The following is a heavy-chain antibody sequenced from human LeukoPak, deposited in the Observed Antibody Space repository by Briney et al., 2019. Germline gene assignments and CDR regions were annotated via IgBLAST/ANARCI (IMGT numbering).Heavy chain of an antibody. CDR3: AREASYYNLCYDY. J-gene: IGHJ4*02. V-gene: IGHV3-48*03. D-gene: IGHD3-3*01. CDR2: ISSSGSTT. CDR1: GFTFSSYE. Sequence: GGSLRLSCAASGFTFSSYEMNWVRQAPGNGLDWVSYISSSGSTTYYADFVKGRFTISRDNAKNSLYLQMNSLRAGDTAVYYCAREASYYNLCYDYWGQGSLVAVSS.